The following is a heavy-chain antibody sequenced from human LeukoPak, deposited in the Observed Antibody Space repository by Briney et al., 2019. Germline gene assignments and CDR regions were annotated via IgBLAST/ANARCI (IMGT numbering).Heavy chain of an antibody. V-gene: IGHV3-7*01. J-gene: IGHJ4*02. CDR1: GFTFSSYW. CDR2: IKQDGSEK. CDR3: ARVKAGRQLPSIFDY. Sequence: GGSLRLSCAASGFTFSSYWMSWVRQAPGKGLEWVANIKQDGSEKYYVDSVKGRFTISRDNAKNSLYPQMNSLRAEDTAVYYCARVKAGRQLPSIFDYWGQGTLVTVPS. D-gene: IGHD2-2*01.